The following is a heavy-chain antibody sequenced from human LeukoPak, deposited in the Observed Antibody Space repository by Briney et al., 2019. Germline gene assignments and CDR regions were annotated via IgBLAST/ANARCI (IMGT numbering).Heavy chain of an antibody. V-gene: IGHV3-23*01. D-gene: IGHD3-10*01. CDR1: GFTFSSYG. Sequence: PGGSLRLSCAASGFTFSSYGMSWVRQAPGKGLQWVSAISGDGKGRDYPDSVKGRFTISRDNSKNTLYLQMDSLKTEATAVYYCTGNYYGSGSYADFDYWGQGTLVTVSS. CDR2: ISGDGKGR. CDR3: TGNYYGSGSYADFDY. J-gene: IGHJ4*02.